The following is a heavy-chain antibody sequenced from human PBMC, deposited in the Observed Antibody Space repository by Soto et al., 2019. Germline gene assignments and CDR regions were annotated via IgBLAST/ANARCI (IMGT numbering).Heavy chain of an antibody. D-gene: IGHD6-6*01. J-gene: IGHJ6*02. CDR1: GFTFSSSS. V-gene: IGHV3-21*01. CDR3: ARDPPYSSSSHYYYYGMDV. Sequence: GGSLRLSCAASGFTFSSSSMNWVRQAPGKGLEWVSSISSSSSYIYYADSVKGRFTISRDNAKNSLYLQMNSLRAEDTAVYYCARDPPYSSSSHYYYYGMDVWGQGTTVTVSS. CDR2: ISSSSSYI.